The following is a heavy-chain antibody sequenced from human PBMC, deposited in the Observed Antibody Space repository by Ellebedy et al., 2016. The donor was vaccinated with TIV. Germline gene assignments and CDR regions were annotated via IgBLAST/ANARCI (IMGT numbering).Heavy chain of an antibody. CDR1: GESFSGYY. CDR3: AIIVVVPGDAFDI. V-gene: IGHV4-34*01. J-gene: IGHJ3*02. Sequence: SETLSLXCAVYGESFSGYYWTWIRQPPGKGLEWIGEINHSGSTDYNPSLKSRVTISVDTSKNQFSLKLSSVTAADTAVYYCAIIVVVPGDAFDIWGQGTMVTVSS. D-gene: IGHD2-21*01. CDR2: INHSGST.